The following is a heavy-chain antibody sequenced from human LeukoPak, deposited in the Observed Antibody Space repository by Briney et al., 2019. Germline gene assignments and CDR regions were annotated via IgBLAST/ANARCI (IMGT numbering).Heavy chain of an antibody. J-gene: IGHJ3*02. CDR2: ISGSGGST. CDR1: GFTFSSYA. D-gene: IGHD3-10*01. Sequence: GGSLRLSCAASGFTFSSYAMSWVRQAPGKGLEWVSGISGSGGSTYYADSVKGRFTISRDNSKNTLYLQMNSLRAEDTAVYYCAKDRRLLWFGDQTALGAFDIWGQGTMVTVSS. CDR3: AKDRRLLWFGDQTALGAFDI. V-gene: IGHV3-23*01.